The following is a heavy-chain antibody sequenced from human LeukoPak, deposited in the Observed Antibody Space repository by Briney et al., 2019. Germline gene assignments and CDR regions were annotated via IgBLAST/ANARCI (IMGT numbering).Heavy chain of an antibody. CDR2: IYYSGST. CDR3: ARGYYDGSGYNGMDV. V-gene: IGHV4-59*01. Sequence: SETLSLTCTVSGGSMRSYYWSWIRQPPGKGLEWIGYIYYSGSTNYNPSLKSRVTITVDTSKNQFSLKLSSVTAADTAVYYCARGYYDGSGYNGMDVWGQGTTVTVSS. J-gene: IGHJ6*02. D-gene: IGHD3-22*01. CDR1: GGSMRSYY.